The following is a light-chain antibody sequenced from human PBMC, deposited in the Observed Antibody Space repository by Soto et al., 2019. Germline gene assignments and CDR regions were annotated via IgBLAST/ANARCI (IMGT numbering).Light chain of an antibody. CDR3: HEYNTWPWT. V-gene: IGKV3-11*01. J-gene: IGKJ1*01. CDR1: QSFRGL. Sequence: EVVLTQSPVTLSLSPGERATLYCRASQSFRGLLAWYQQKPGQAPRLLIYDAYNRATGIPPRFSGSGSGTEFILTISSLQSEDFAVYYCHEYNTWPWTFGQGTKVDIK. CDR2: DAY.